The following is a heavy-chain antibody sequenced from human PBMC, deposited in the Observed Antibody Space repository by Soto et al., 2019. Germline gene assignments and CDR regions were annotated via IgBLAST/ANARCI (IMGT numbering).Heavy chain of an antibody. CDR3: ARMGDSSGWGRDYYYGMDV. Sequence: PSETLSLTWSVSGASICNGGYFWSWIRQSPGKGLEWIGNIYNSGSTYNNPSLKSRVTISVDTSKNQFSLKLSSVTAADTAVYYCARMGDSSGWGRDYYYGMDVWGQGTTVTAP. CDR1: GASICNGGYF. D-gene: IGHD6-19*01. CDR2: IYNSGST. V-gene: IGHV4-39*01. J-gene: IGHJ6*02.